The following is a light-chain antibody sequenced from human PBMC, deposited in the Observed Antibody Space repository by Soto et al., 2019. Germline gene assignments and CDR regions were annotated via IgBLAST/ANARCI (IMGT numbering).Light chain of an antibody. Sequence: EIVLTQSPDTLSLSPGERATLSCRASQSVSSDYLVWYQQKPGQAPRLLLYGASRRATGIPNRFSGSGSGTDFTLTISRLEPEDFAVYYCQQRSNWPPSITFGQGTRLEIK. CDR1: QSVSSDY. J-gene: IGKJ5*01. V-gene: IGKV3D-20*02. CDR3: QQRSNWPPSIT. CDR2: GAS.